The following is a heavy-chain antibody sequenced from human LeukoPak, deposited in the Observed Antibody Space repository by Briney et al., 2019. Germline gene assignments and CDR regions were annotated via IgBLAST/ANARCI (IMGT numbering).Heavy chain of an antibody. J-gene: IGHJ5*02. V-gene: IGHV4-39*01. CDR2: IYYSGST. Sequence: PSEALSLTCTVSGGSISSSSYYWGWIRQPPGKGLEWTGSIYYSGSTYYNPSLKSRVTISVDTSKNQFSLKLSSVTAADTAVYYCARHRYYYDSSGYYYAEVRLSWFDPWGQGTLVTVSS. CDR1: GGSISSSSYY. CDR3: ARHRYYYDSSGYYYAEVRLSWFDP. D-gene: IGHD3-22*01.